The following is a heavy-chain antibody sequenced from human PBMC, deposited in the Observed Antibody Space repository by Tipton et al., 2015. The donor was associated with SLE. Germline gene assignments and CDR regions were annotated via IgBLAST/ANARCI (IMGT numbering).Heavy chain of an antibody. J-gene: IGHJ4*02. CDR1: GGSISSHY. CDR2: IYYSGST. Sequence: TLSLTCTVSGGSISSHYWSWIRQPPGKGLEWIGYIYYSGSTNYNPTLKSRVTISVDTSKNQFSLKLSSVTAADTAVYYCARDAHSSGWYHPALWGQGTLVTVSS. CDR3: ARDAHSSGWYHPAL. V-gene: IGHV4-59*11. D-gene: IGHD6-19*01.